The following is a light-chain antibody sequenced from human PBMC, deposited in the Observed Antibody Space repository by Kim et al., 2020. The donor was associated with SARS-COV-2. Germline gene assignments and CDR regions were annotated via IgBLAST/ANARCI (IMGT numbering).Light chain of an antibody. CDR1: ESVYSN. CDR2: DAS. J-gene: IGKJ5*01. CDR3: QQYNDWPPSIT. V-gene: IGKV3-15*01. Sequence: PGERVTLSCRASESVYSNLAWYQQKPGQAPRLLIYDASTRATGIPARFSGSGYGTELTLTISSLQSEDFAVYYCQQYNDWPPSITFGQGTRLEIK.